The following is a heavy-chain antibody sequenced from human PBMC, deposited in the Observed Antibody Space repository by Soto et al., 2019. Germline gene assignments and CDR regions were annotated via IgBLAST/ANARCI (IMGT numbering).Heavy chain of an antibody. D-gene: IGHD2-2*01. CDR3: AREVILGYCSSTSCYVGFDP. Sequence: GGPVKVSCKASGYTFTSYGISWVRQAPGQGLEWMGWISAYNGNTNYAQKLQGRVTMTTDTSTSTAYMELRSLRSDDTAVYYCAREVILGYCSSTSCYVGFDPWGQGTLVTVSS. V-gene: IGHV1-18*01. CDR1: GYTFTSYG. CDR2: ISAYNGNT. J-gene: IGHJ5*02.